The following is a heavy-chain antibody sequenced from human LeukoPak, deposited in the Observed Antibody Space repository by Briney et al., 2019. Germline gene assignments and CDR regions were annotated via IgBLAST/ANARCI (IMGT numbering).Heavy chain of an antibody. CDR3: ARETPYGSGSYPFDY. CDR1: GDSISSGDYY. J-gene: IGHJ4*02. CDR2: ISSSGST. D-gene: IGHD3-10*01. V-gene: IGHV4-61*02. Sequence: PSETLSLTCTVSGDSISSGDYYWSWIRQPAGKGLEWIGRISSSGSTNNNPSLKSRVTISVDTSKKQFSLKLSSVTAADTAVYYCARETPYGSGSYPFDYWGQGILVTVSS.